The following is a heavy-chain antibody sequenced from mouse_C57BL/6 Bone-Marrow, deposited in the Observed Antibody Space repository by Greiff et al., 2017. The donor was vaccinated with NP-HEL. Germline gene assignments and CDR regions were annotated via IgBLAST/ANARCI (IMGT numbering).Heavy chain of an antibody. CDR2: IYPGSGST. CDR1: GYTFTSYW. J-gene: IGHJ4*01. D-gene: IGHD1-2*01. Sequence: VKLQQPGAELVKPGASVKMSCKASGYTFTSYWITWVKQRPGQGLEWIGDIYPGSGSTNYNEKFKSKATLTVDTSSSTAYMQLSSLTSEDSAVYYYARGYYGFYAMDYWGQGTSVTVSS. V-gene: IGHV1-55*01. CDR3: ARGYYGFYAMDY.